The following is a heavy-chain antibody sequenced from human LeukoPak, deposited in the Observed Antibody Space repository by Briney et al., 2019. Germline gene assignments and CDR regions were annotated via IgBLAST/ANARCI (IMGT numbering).Heavy chain of an antibody. V-gene: IGHV1-18*01. CDR1: GYTVTSYG. CDR3: AGYQLLQPFDY. D-gene: IGHD2-2*01. CDR2: ISAYNGNT. J-gene: IGHJ4*02. Sequence: ASVKVSCKASGYTVTSYGISWVRQAPGQGLEWMGWISAYNGNTNYAQKFQGRVTITRDTSASTAYMELSSLRSEDTAVYYCAGYQLLQPFDYWGQGTLVTVSS.